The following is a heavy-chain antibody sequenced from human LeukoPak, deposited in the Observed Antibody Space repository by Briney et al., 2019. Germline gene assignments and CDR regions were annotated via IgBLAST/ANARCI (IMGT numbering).Heavy chain of an antibody. J-gene: IGHJ3*02. Sequence: GGSLRLSCAASGFSVSASSGYTVSSNYMSWVRQTPGKGLECVSVIYSGGSTYYADSVKGRFTISRDNSKNTVYLQMNSLRAEDTAVYYCARTWNGAFDIWGQGTMVTVSS. D-gene: IGHD1-1*01. CDR1: GFSVSASSGYTVSSNY. CDR2: IYSGGST. CDR3: ARTWNGAFDI. V-gene: IGHV3-66*01.